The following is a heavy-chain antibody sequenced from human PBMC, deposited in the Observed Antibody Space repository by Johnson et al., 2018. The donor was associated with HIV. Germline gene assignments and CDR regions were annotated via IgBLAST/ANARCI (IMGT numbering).Heavy chain of an antibody. J-gene: IGHJ3*02. V-gene: IGHV3-30*02. Sequence: VQLVESGGGVVQPGRSLRLSCAASGFNFNIYGMHWVRQAPVRGLEWVAFIRYDGSYKNYVDSAKGRFTISRDNAKNSLYLQMNSLRVEDTALYYCAKDRELLELSHAFDSWGQGTMVTVSS. CDR2: IRYDGSYK. CDR3: AKDRELLELSHAFDS. CDR1: GFNFNIYG. D-gene: IGHD1-7*01.